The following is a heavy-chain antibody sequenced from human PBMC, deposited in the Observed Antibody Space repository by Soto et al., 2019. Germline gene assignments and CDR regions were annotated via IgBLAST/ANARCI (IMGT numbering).Heavy chain of an antibody. D-gene: IGHD3-3*01. V-gene: IGHV1-2*02. J-gene: IGHJ6*02. CDR2: INPNSGGP. Sequence: QVQLVQSGAEVKKPGASMKVSCKPSGHTFSAYYIHWVRQAPGQGLEWMGWINPNSGGPNYAQKFQGRVTMTRDTSSRTVYMELSRLRSDDTAVYYCARALVRFLDWIPENYYYGMDVWGQGTTVTVSS. CDR1: GHTFSAYY. CDR3: ARALVRFLDWIPENYYYGMDV.